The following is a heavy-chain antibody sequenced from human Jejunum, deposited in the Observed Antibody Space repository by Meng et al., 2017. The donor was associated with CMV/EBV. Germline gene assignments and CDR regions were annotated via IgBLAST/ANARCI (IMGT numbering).Heavy chain of an antibody. CDR3: ARAVVVRGSYTYDP. CDR1: GYTLSDYY. J-gene: IGHJ5*02. V-gene: IGHV1-46*01. Sequence: GYTLSDYYLRCVRQAPGQWLEWLGVIDPTTGRATYAGTFQGRVTLTRDTSTSTVYMELSSLRSEDRAVYYCARAVVVRGSYTYDPWGQGTLVTVSS. D-gene: IGHD3-16*01. CDR2: IDPTTGRA.